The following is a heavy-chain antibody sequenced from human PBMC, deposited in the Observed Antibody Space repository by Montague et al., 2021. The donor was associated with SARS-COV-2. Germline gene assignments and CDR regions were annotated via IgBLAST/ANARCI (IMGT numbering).Heavy chain of an antibody. D-gene: IGHD3-22*01. Sequence: SETLSLTCGVYGGSFGDDHWSWIRQPPGKGLEWIGDIKQSGSTNYNPSLKSRVTISVDTSRNQFSLKLTSVTAADTAVYFCARGHLSVSMIVVVFTSVCYYFDYWGQGALVTVSS. CDR1: GGSFGDDH. J-gene: IGHJ4*02. CDR3: ARGHLSVSMIVVVFTSVCYYFDY. CDR2: IKQSGST. V-gene: IGHV4-34*01.